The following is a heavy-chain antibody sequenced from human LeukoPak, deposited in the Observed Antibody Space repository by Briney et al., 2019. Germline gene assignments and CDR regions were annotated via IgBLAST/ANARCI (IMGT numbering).Heavy chain of an antibody. J-gene: IGHJ4*02. V-gene: IGHV3-48*04. Sequence: PGGSLRLSCAASGFTFSSYGMNWVRQAPGKGLEWVSYINTGSDSIYYADSVKGRFTISRDNAKNSLYLQMNSLRTEDTALYYCAKIDYGGSDWGQGTLVTVSS. CDR3: AKIDYGGSD. CDR2: INTGSDSI. CDR1: GFTFSSYG. D-gene: IGHD4-23*01.